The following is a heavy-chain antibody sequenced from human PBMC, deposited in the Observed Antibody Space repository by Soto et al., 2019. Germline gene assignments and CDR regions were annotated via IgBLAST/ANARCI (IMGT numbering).Heavy chain of an antibody. CDR1: GFTFSIYA. J-gene: IGHJ4*02. CDR3: VKGEYYYDSSGYYPFDY. CDR2: ISIKGGST. Sequence: PGGSLRLSCSASGFTFSIYAMHWVRQAPGKGLEYVSSISIKGGSTHYADSVKGRFTISRDNSKNTQYLQMSSLRADDTALYYCVKGEYYYDSSGYYPFDYWGQGTLVTVSS. V-gene: IGHV3-64D*06. D-gene: IGHD3-22*01.